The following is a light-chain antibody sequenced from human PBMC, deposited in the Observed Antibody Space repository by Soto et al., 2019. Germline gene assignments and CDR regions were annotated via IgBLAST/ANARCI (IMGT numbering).Light chain of an antibody. Sequence: EIVMTQSPATLSVSPGERVTLSCRASRSVSSDLAWYQQRSGQAPRLLIFDASIRLPTVPARFSGSVSGTEFTLTISGLQSEDFAVYFCQQYTDRPRTFGQGTKVDIK. J-gene: IGKJ1*01. CDR1: RSVSSD. CDR3: QQYTDRPRT. V-gene: IGKV3-15*01. CDR2: DAS.